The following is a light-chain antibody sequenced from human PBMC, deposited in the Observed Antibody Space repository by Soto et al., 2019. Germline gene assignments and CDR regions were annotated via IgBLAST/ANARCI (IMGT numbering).Light chain of an antibody. CDR2: EVS. J-gene: IGLJ2*01. Sequence: QSVLTQSASVSGSPGQSITISCTGTSSDVIDYKYVTWYQHHPGKAPKLMIYEVSHRPSGVSNRFSGSKSGNTASLTISGLQAEDEADYYCSSKTSSSTVIFGGGTKLTVL. V-gene: IGLV2-14*01. CDR1: SSDVIDYKY. CDR3: SSKTSSSTVI.